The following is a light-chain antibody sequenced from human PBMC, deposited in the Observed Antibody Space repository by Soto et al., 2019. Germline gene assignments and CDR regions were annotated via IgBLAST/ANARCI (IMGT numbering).Light chain of an antibody. J-gene: IGLJ1*01. V-gene: IGLV2-23*02. CDR3: CSSGGSPTYV. Sequence: QYVLTQPASVSGSPGQSITISCTGASSNVGSYKLVSWYQQHPGKAPKLMIFEVNKRPSGVSNRFSGSKSGNTASLTISGLKVEEEADYYCCSSGGSPTYVFGTGTKVTV. CDR2: EVN. CDR1: SSNVGSYKL.